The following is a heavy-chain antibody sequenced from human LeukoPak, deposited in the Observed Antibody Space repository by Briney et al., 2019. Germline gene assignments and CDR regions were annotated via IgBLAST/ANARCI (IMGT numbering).Heavy chain of an antibody. J-gene: IGHJ4*02. Sequence: GGSLRLSCAASGFIFSNYALSWVRQAPGKGLEWVSNISGSGGNTYYAKSVRGRFTISRDNSKNTLYLQMNSLRAGDTAIYYCVKRIQSALAAGYWGQGALVTVSS. CDR3: VKRIQSALAAGY. CDR2: ISGSGGNT. CDR1: GFIFSNYA. D-gene: IGHD5-18*01. V-gene: IGHV3-23*01.